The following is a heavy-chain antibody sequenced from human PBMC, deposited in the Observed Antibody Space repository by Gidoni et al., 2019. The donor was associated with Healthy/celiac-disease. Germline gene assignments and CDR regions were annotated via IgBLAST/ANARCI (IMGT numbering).Heavy chain of an antibody. CDR2: IKQDGSEK. D-gene: IGHD6-19*01. J-gene: IGHJ3*02. Sequence: EVQLVESGGGLVQPGGSLRISCAASGFTFSSYWMSWVRQAPGKGLEWVANIKQDGSEKYYVDSVKCRFTISRDNANNSLYLQMIRLSAEDTAVSSCARGYILWQWPDAFAIWGQGTMVTVSS. V-gene: IGHV3-7*01. CDR1: GFTFSSYW. CDR3: ARGYILWQWPDAFAI.